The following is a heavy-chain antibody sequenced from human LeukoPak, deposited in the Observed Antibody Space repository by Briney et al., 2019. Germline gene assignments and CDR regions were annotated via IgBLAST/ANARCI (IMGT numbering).Heavy chain of an antibody. D-gene: IGHD1-7*01. V-gene: IGHV1-46*01. J-gene: IGHJ6*03. Sequence: SVKVSCKASGYTFTSYYMHWVRQAPGQGLEWMGIINPSGGSTSYAQKFQGRVTMTRDTSTSTVYMELSSLRSEDTAVYYCARAGSGTTFGPLFYYYYMDVWGKGTTVTVSS. CDR2: INPSGGST. CDR1: GYTFTSYY. CDR3: ARAGSGTTFGPLFYYYYMDV.